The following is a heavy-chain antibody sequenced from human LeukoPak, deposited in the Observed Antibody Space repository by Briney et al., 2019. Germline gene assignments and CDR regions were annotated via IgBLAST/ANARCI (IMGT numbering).Heavy chain of an antibody. CDR2: IIPIFGTA. J-gene: IGHJ4*02. Sequence: SVKVSCKASGGTFSSYAISWVRQAPGQGLEWMGGIIPIFGTANYAQKFQGRVTITADESTSTAYMELSSLRSEDTAVYYCAKEALGIAVAGPFDYWGQGTLVTVSS. CDR1: GGTFSSYA. D-gene: IGHD6-19*01. CDR3: AKEALGIAVAGPFDY. V-gene: IGHV1-69*13.